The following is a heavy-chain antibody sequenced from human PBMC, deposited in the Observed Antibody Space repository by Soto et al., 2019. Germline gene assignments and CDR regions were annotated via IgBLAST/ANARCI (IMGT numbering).Heavy chain of an antibody. CDR3: TLSYYYYNGMAV. D-gene: IGHD3-16*02. CDR1: GFSFSKYT. Sequence: PGESLKISCEGSGFSFSKYTVGWVRQIPGKGLEWMGIIHPGDSDTRYSPSFQGQVTISADKSISTAYLQWSSLKASDTAMYYCTLSYYYYNGMAVWGQGTTVTVSS. J-gene: IGHJ6*02. V-gene: IGHV5-51*01. CDR2: IHPGDSDT.